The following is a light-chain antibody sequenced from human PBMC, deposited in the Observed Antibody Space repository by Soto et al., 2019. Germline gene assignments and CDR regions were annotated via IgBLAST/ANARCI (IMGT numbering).Light chain of an antibody. CDR2: GTS. CDR1: QSVNNN. V-gene: IGKV3-15*01. Sequence: ETVMTQSPATLSVSPGERATLSCRASQSVNNNLAWYQQKPGQAPRLLIYGTSTRATGISARFSGSGSETEFTLTISSLQSEDFAVYYCQQYNNWPPYTFGHGTRLEIK. CDR3: QQYNNWPPYT. J-gene: IGKJ2*01.